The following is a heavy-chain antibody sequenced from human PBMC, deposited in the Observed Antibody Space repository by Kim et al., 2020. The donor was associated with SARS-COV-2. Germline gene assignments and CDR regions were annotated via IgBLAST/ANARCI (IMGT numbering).Heavy chain of an antibody. D-gene: IGHD3-3*01. CDR1: GFTFGDYA. V-gene: IGHV3-49*04. Sequence: GGSLRLSCTASGFTFGDYAMSWVRQAPGKGLEWVGFIRSKAYGGTTEYAASVKGRFTISRANSKRIAYLQMNILKTEDTAVYYCTRDRLDFWSGYTLYYYYYYMDVWGKGTTVTVSS. J-gene: IGHJ6*03. CDR3: TRDRLDFWSGYTLYYYYYYMDV. CDR2: IRSKAYGGTT.